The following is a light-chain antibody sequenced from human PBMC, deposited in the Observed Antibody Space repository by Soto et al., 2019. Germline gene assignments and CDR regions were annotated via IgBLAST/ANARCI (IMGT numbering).Light chain of an antibody. Sequence: EIVMTQSPGTLSVSPGERATLSCRASQSVSSSLAWYQQKPGQAPRLLIYGASTRATGIPARFSGSGSGTEFTLTISSLQSEDFAVYYCQQYNTWPPVTFGHGTKVEIK. CDR3: QQYNTWPPVT. J-gene: IGKJ1*01. CDR2: GAS. V-gene: IGKV3-15*01. CDR1: QSVSSS.